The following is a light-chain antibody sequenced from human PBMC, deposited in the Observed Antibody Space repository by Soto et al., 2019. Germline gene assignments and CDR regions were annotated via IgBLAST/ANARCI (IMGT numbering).Light chain of an antibody. Sequence: QSALTQPASVSGSPGQSITISCTGTSSDVGGYNYVSWYQHHPGKAPKLMIQEVSTRPSGVSNRFAGSKSDNTSSLTISGLQAEDEADYYCTSYTTGNTLPFLFGGGTKLTVL. V-gene: IGLV2-14*01. CDR2: EVS. CDR1: SSDVGGYNY. J-gene: IGLJ2*01. CDR3: TSYTTGNTLPFL.